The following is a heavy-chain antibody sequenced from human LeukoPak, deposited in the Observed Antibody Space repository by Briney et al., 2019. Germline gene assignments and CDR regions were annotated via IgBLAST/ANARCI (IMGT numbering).Heavy chain of an antibody. CDR3: ARGSFSLYYFGY. Sequence: SETLSLTCTVSGGSISSSSFYWGWIRQPPGKGLEWIGSIYYTGSNYYNPSLKSRVTISVDTSKNQFSLKLRSVTAADTAVYYCARGSFSLYYFGYWGQGTLVTVSS. V-gene: IGHV4-39*07. CDR2: IYYTGSN. D-gene: IGHD2-8*01. J-gene: IGHJ4*02. CDR1: GGSISSSSFY.